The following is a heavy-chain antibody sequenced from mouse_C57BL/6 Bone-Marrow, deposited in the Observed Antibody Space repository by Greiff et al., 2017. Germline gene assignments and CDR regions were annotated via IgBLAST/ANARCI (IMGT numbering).Heavy chain of an antibody. CDR3: ASSLFAY. CDR1: GFSFTSYG. J-gene: IGHJ3*01. CDR2: IWGVGST. V-gene: IGHV2-6*01. D-gene: IGHD6-2*01. Sequence: QVQLKESGPGLVAPSQSLSITCTVSGFSFTSYGVDWVRQSPGKGLEWLGVIWGVGSTNYNSALKSRLSIIKDNSKSPVFLKMNSLQTYDTAMYYCASSLFAYWGQGTLVTVSA.